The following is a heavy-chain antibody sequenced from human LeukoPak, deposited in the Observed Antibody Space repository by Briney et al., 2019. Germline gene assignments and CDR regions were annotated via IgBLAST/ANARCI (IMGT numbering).Heavy chain of an antibody. D-gene: IGHD3-22*01. CDR2: INPSGGST. CDR3: ARGGLDNYYDSSGYILYNWFDH. Sequence: ASVKVSCKASGYTFTSYYMHWVRQAPGQGLEWMGIINPSGGSTSYAQKFQGRVTMTRDTSTSTVYMELSSLRSEDTAVYYCARGGLDNYYDSSGYILYNWFDHWGQGTLVTVSS. V-gene: IGHV1-46*01. J-gene: IGHJ5*02. CDR1: GYTFTSYY.